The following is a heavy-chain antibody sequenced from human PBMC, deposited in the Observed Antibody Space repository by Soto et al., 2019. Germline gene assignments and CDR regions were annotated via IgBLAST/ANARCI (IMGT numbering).Heavy chain of an antibody. CDR2: IGTSSSTT. V-gene: IGHV3-48*02. Sequence: GGSLRLSCAASGFTFSSYSMNWVRQAPGKGLEWVSYIGTSSSTTYYADSVKGRFIISRDNAKNSLYLQMNSLREEDTAVYYCARVPVYYYDSSGYYGGLFDYWGQGTLVTVSS. CDR3: ARVPVYYYDSSGYYGGLFDY. J-gene: IGHJ4*02. D-gene: IGHD3-22*01. CDR1: GFTFSSYS.